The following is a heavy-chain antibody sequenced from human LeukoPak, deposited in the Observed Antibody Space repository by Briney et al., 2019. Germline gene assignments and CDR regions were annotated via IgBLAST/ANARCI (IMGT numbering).Heavy chain of an antibody. CDR2: ISSSGSNI. CDR3: ARYDSSGYYNSGLDY. J-gene: IGHJ4*02. D-gene: IGHD3-22*01. Sequence: GGSLRLSCAASGFTFSSYSMNWVRQAPGKGLEWVSYISSSGSNIYYADSVKGRFTISRDNAKNSLYLQMNSLRDEDTAVYYCARYDSSGYYNSGLDYWGQRTLVTVSS. CDR1: GFTFSSYS. V-gene: IGHV3-48*02.